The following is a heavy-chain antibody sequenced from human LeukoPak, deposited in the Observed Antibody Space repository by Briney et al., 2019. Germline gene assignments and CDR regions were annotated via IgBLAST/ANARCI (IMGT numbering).Heavy chain of an antibody. CDR1: GFTFSSYG. CDR3: AKDLASGSSMGVDY. J-gene: IGHJ4*02. Sequence: PGGSLRLSCAASGFTFSSYGMHWVRQAPGKGLEWVAFIRYDGSNKYYADSVKGRFTISRDNSKNTLYLQMNSLRAEDTAVYYCAKDLASGSSMGVDYWGQGTLVTVSS. V-gene: IGHV3-30*02. CDR2: IRYDGSNK. D-gene: IGHD6-6*01.